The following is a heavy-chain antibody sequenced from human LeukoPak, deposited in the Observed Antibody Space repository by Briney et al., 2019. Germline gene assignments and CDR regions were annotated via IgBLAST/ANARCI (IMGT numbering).Heavy chain of an antibody. J-gene: IGHJ4*02. Sequence: HPGGSLRLSCAASGFTFNDYAMYWVRQAPGKGLEWVSGLSWNSGTIGYADSVQGRFTISRDNAKNSLYLQMNSLRAEDTAVYYCARDGYCSGGSCSEFDYWGQGTLVTVSS. CDR1: GFTFNDYA. V-gene: IGHV3-9*01. CDR3: ARDGYCSGGSCSEFDY. D-gene: IGHD2-15*01. CDR2: LSWNSGTI.